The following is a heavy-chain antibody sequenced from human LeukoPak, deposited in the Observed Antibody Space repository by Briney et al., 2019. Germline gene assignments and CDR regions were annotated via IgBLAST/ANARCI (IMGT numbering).Heavy chain of an antibody. CDR3: AKDRGVVAAYYYFDY. J-gene: IGHJ4*02. Sequence: GGSLRLSCAASGFTFSSYAMSWVRQAPGKGLEWVSAISGSGGSTYYADSVKGRFTISRDNSKNALYLQMNSLRAEDTAVYYCAKDRGVVAAYYYFDYWGQGTLVTVSS. V-gene: IGHV3-23*01. CDR1: GFTFSSYA. CDR2: ISGSGGST. D-gene: IGHD2-15*01.